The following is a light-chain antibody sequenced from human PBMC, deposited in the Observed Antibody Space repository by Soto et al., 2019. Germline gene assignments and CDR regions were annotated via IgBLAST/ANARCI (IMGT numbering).Light chain of an antibody. CDR1: QSVSRS. J-gene: IGKJ1*01. Sequence: EIVVTQSPATLSLSPGDRATLSCRASQSVSRSLTWYQQKPGQAPRLLIYGASTRATGIPARFSGSGSGTEFTLTISSLQSEDFAVYYCQQYNNWPRTFGQGTKVDTK. CDR3: QQYNNWPRT. CDR2: GAS. V-gene: IGKV3-15*01.